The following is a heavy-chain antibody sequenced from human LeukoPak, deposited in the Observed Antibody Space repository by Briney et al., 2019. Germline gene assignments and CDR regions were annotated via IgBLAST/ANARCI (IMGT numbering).Heavy chain of an antibody. D-gene: IGHD6-13*01. Sequence: GGSLRLSCAASGFTFSSYSMNWVRQAPGKGLEWVSSISSSSSYIYYADSVKGRFTISRDNAKNSLYLQMNSLRAEDTAVYYCARVEGIAAAGIDYWGQGTLVTGSS. V-gene: IGHV3-21*01. CDR1: GFTFSSYS. CDR2: ISSSSSYI. J-gene: IGHJ4*02. CDR3: ARVEGIAAAGIDY.